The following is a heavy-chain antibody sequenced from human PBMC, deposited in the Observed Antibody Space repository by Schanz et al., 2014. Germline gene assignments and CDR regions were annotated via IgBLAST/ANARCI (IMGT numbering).Heavy chain of an antibody. D-gene: IGHD4-17*01. CDR1: GFTFSSYA. CDR2: IWYDENNK. J-gene: IGHJ4*02. Sequence: QVQLVESGGGVVQPGRSLRLSCAASGFTFSSYAMHWVRQAPGKGLEWVAVIWYDENNKYYADSVKGRFTMSRDNSKNTLYLQMNTLRAEDTAVYYCARPRFDYGEVDYWGQGTLVTVSS. CDR3: ARPRFDYGEVDY. V-gene: IGHV3-33*08.